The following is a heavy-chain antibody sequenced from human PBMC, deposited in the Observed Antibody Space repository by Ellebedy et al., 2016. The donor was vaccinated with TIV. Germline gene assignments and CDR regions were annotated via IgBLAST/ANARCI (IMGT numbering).Heavy chain of an antibody. Sequence: GGSLRLXXAASGFTFSSYGMHWVRQAPGKGLEWVAVISYDGSNKYYADSVKGRFTISRDNAKNSLYLQMNSLRAEDTAVYYCARVARSSSTLDIWGQGTMVTVSS. J-gene: IGHJ3*02. V-gene: IGHV3-30*03. CDR1: GFTFSSYG. CDR2: ISYDGSNK. D-gene: IGHD6-6*01. CDR3: ARVARSSSTLDI.